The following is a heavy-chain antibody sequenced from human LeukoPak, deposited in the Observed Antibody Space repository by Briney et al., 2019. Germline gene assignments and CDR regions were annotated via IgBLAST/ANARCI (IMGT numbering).Heavy chain of an antibody. Sequence: SETLSLTCAVYGGSFSGYYWSWIRQPPGKGLEWIGEINHSGSTNYNPSLKSRVTISVDTSKNQFSLKLSSVTAADTAVYYCARVAAMDQIDYWGQGTLVTVSS. J-gene: IGHJ4*02. CDR1: GGSFSGYY. CDR3: ARVAAMDQIDY. CDR2: INHSGST. V-gene: IGHV4-34*01. D-gene: IGHD5-18*01.